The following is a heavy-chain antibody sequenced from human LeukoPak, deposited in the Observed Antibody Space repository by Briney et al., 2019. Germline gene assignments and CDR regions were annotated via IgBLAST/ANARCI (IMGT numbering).Heavy chain of an antibody. CDR2: INHSGST. Sequence: SETLSLTCAVYGGSFSGYYWSWIRQPPGKGLEWIGEINHSGSTNYNPSLKSRVTISVDTSKNQFSLKLSSVTAADTAGYYCARADDRMDDAFDIWGQGTMVTVSS. V-gene: IGHV4-34*01. CDR3: ARADDRMDDAFDI. J-gene: IGHJ3*02. D-gene: IGHD3-22*01. CDR1: GGSFSGYY.